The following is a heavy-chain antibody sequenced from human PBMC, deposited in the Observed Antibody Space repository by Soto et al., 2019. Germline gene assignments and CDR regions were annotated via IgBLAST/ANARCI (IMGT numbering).Heavy chain of an antibody. CDR3: ARQAAAGKYYYAMDV. Sequence: PGGSLRLSCKGSGYSFTTYWIGWVRQMPGKGLEGMVIIYPGDSDTRYSPSFQGQVTISADKSINTTYLQWSSLKASDTAIYYCARQAAAGKYYYAMDVWGQGTTVTVSS. D-gene: IGHD6-13*01. CDR2: IYPGDSDT. V-gene: IGHV5-51*01. J-gene: IGHJ6*02. CDR1: GYSFTTYW.